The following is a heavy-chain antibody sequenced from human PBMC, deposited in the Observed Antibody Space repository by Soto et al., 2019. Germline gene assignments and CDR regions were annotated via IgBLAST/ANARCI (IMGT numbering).Heavy chain of an antibody. CDR1: GDSLASGNHY. D-gene: IGHD3-16*01. CDR3: AGVPSPFDFYYSVD. J-gene: IGHJ6*03. CDR2: IFSSGTT. V-gene: IGHV4-30-4*02. Sequence: SETLSPTCPVSGDSLASGNHYWRWIRQAPGKRLVWIGYIFSSGTTYYNPSLKSRLTMSLHTSQNQFSLHLNSVTAAHPSVYYGAGVPSPFDFYYSVD.